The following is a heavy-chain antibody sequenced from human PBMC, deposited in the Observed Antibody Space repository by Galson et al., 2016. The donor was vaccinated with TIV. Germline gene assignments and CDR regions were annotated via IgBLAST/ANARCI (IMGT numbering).Heavy chain of an antibody. J-gene: IGHJ5*02. CDR2: ISGYNDNT. V-gene: IGHV1-18*01. Sequence: SVKVSCKASGYTFTNYGINWVRQAPGQGLDWMGWISGYNDNTIYAQRLQGRVTVTTDTSTSTVYTELRSLRSEDTAVYYCARSWSVVAPNWVDPWGQGTLVTVSS. D-gene: IGHD2-2*01. CDR3: ARSWSVVAPNWVDP. CDR1: GYTFTNYG.